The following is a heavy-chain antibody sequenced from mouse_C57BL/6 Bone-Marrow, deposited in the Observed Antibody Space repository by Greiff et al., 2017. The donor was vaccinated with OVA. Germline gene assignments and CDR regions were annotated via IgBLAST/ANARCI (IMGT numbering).Heavy chain of an antibody. CDR3: ARWLLRYFDV. J-gene: IGHJ1*03. V-gene: IGHV1-64*01. Sequence: QVQLQQPGAELVKPGASVKLSCKASGYTFTSYWMHWVKQRPGQGLEWIGEIYPRSGNTYYNEKFKGKATLTADKSSSTAYMELRSLTSEDSAVYFCARWLLRYFDVWGTGTTVTVSS. D-gene: IGHD2-3*01. CDR2: IYPRSGNT. CDR1: GYTFTSYW.